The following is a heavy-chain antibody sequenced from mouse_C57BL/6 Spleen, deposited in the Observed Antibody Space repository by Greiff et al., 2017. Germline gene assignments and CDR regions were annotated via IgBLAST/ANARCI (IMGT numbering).Heavy chain of an antibody. D-gene: IGHD2-1*01. CDR2: ISYDGSN. CDR3: ARGLLEGY. V-gene: IGHV3-6*01. Sequence: DVQLQESGPGLVKPSQSLSLTCSVTGYSITSGYYWNWIRQFPGNKLEWMGYISYDGSNNYNPSLKNRISITRDTSKNQFFLKLNSVTTEDTATYYCARGLLEGYWGQGTTLTVSS. CDR1: GYSITSGYY. J-gene: IGHJ2*01.